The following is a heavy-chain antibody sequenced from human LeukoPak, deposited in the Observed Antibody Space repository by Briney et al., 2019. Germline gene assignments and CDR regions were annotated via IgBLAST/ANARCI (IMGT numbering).Heavy chain of an antibody. V-gene: IGHV4-4*02. CDR3: ARHRGSSGLKYFDY. D-gene: IGHD1-26*01. CDR1: GDSISSNNW. J-gene: IGHJ4*02. CDR2: IYHSGSI. Sequence: PSETLSLTCAVSGDSISSNNWWSWVRQPPGKGLEWIGEIYHSGSINYNPSLKSRVTISVDKSKNQFSLKLSSVTAADTAVYYCARHRGSSGLKYFDYWGQGTLVTVSS.